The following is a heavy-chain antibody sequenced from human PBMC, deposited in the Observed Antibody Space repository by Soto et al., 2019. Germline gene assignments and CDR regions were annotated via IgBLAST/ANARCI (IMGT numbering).Heavy chain of an antibody. CDR1: GFTVSNNY. CDR3: ARTYSTSSGQFAS. D-gene: IGHD6-6*01. CDR2: IYSDRRT. V-gene: IGHV3-53*01. Sequence: EVHLVESVGGLIQPGGSMRLSCATSGFTVSNNYMSWVRQPPGKGLEGVSAIYSDRRTYYADSLKGRFTISRANSKNTLNLQITSLRAEATAVYSCARTYSTSSGQFASWGQGSPVTFCS. J-gene: IGHJ4*02.